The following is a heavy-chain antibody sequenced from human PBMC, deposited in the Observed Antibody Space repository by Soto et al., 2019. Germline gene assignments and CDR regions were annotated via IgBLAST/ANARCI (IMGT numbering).Heavy chain of an antibody. CDR1: GFTFSDNL. V-gene: IGHV1-3*01. CDR2: LNPDTGNT. CDR3: ARAIQSVAPRANDAFDV. D-gene: IGHD5-18*01. J-gene: IGHJ3*01. Sequence: QVQLVQSGAELKKPGASVNISCTASGFTFSDNLINWVRQVPGQGLEWMGWLNPDTGNTRYSETFQGRVTISRHPSASIASWELSGLENEAPAPYFCARAIQSVAPRANDAFDVWGQGTMITVS.